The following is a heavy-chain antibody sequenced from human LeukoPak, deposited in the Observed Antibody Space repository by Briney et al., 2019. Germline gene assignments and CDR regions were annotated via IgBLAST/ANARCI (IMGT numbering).Heavy chain of an antibody. CDR2: IYYSGST. CDR3: ARDRYGGNPIDY. V-gene: IGHV4-59*01. J-gene: IGHJ4*02. CDR1: GGSISSYY. D-gene: IGHD4-17*01. Sequence: SETLSLTCTVSGGSISSYYWSWIRQPPGKGLEWIGYIYYSGSTNYNPSLKSRVTISVDTSKNQFSLKLSSVTAADTAVYYCARDRYGGNPIDYWGQGALVTVSS.